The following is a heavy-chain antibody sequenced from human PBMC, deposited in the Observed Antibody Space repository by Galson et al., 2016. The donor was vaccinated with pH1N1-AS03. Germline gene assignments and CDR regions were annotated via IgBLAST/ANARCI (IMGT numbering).Heavy chain of an antibody. CDR2: IDPSIGST. CDR3: ATYGSGSRGGFDY. CDR1: GYTFSRYY. D-gene: IGHD3-10*01. Sequence: SVKVSCKASGYTFSRYYMHWMQQAPGQGPEWMGVIDPSIGSTTYAQKFQGRVTTTRDTATTTAYMELSSLRSDDTAVYYCATYGSGSRGGFDYWGQGALITVSS. V-gene: IGHV1-46*01. J-gene: IGHJ4*02.